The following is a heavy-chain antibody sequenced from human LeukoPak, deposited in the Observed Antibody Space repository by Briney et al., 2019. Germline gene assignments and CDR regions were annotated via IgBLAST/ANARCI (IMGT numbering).Heavy chain of an antibody. Sequence: ASVKVSCKASGGTFSSYAISWVRQAPGQGLEWMGRIIPIFGIANYAQKFQGRVTITADKSTSTAYMELSSLRSEDTAVYYCATRYSYGYLLNDWGQGTLVTVSS. CDR2: IIPIFGIA. J-gene: IGHJ4*02. CDR1: GGTFSSYA. CDR3: ATRYSYGYLLND. V-gene: IGHV1-69*04. D-gene: IGHD5-18*01.